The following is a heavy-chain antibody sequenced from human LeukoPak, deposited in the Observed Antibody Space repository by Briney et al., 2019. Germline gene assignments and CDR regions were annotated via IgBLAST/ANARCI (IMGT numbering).Heavy chain of an antibody. CDR3: ARVIFWYFDL. V-gene: IGHV4-34*01. J-gene: IGHJ2*01. D-gene: IGHD2/OR15-2a*01. CDR2: INHSGST. CDR1: GGSFSGYY. Sequence: PSETLSLTCAVYGGSFSGYYWSWIRQPPGKGLEWIGEINHSGSTNYNPSLKSRVTISVDTSKNQFSLKLSSVTAADTAVYYCARVIFWYFDLWGRGTLVTVSS.